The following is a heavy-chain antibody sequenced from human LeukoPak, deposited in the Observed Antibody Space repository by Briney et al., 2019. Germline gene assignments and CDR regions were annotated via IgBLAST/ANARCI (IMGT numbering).Heavy chain of an antibody. V-gene: IGHV3-23*01. CDR3: XXXXXXYYYYGMDV. Sequence: GGSLRLSCAASGFTFSSYAMSWVRQAPGKGLEWVSAISGSGGSTYYADSVKGRFTISRDKSKNTLYLQMNSLRAEDTAVYYXXXXXXXYYYYGMDVWGQGTTVTVSS. J-gene: IGHJ6*02. CDR2: ISGSGGST. CDR1: GFTFSSYA.